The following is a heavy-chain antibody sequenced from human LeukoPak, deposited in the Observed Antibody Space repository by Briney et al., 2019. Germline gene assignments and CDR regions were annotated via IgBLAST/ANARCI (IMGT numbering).Heavy chain of an antibody. CDR2: IYYSGST. J-gene: IGHJ6*04. V-gene: IGHV4-39*01. CDR3: ARHIDIVVVMDV. CDR1: GGSISSSSYY. Sequence: PSETLSLTCTVSGGSISSSSYYWGWIRQPPGKGLEWIGSIYYSGSTYCNPSLKSRVTISVDTCKNQFSLKLSSVTAADTAVYYCARHIDIVVVMDVWGKGTTVTVSS. D-gene: IGHD2-15*01.